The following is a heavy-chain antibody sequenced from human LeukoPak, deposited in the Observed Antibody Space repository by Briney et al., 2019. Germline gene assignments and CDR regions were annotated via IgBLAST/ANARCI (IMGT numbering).Heavy chain of an antibody. CDR1: GGSISSYY. Sequence: KPSETLSLTCTVSGGSISSYYWSWIRQPPGKGLEWIWYIYYSGSTNYNPSIKSRLTISVDTSKNQFPLRLSSVTAVDTAVYYCAKDGDYSCCYPPCSFDIWGKGTMVTVSS. V-gene: IGHV4-59*01. CDR3: AKDGDYSCCYPPCSFDI. J-gene: IGHJ3*02. D-gene: IGHD3-3*01. CDR2: IYYSGST.